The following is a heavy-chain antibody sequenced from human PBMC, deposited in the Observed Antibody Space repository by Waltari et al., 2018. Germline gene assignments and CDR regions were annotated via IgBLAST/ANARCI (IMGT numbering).Heavy chain of an antibody. CDR3: ARAEDGYNPRRSHFDY. CDR2: IYYSGST. V-gene: IGHV4-59*01. J-gene: IGHJ4*02. CDR1: GGSISSYY. Sequence: QVQLQESGPGLVKPSETLSLTCTVSGGSISSYYWSWIRQPPGKGLEWIGYIYYSGSTNYNPSLKSRVTISVDTSKNQFSLKRSSVTAADTAVYYCARAEDGYNPRRSHFDYWGQGTLVTVSS. D-gene: IGHD5-12*01.